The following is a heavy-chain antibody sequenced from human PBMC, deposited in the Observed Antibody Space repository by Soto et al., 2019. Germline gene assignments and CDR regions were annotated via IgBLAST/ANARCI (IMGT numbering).Heavy chain of an antibody. Sequence: PWDTLCLTCSLSGVCLFSHYCSWMLQPPVNGLEWIVYIYYDGRSHFNPSLKSRVTMSIDTSKNQFSLRVYSVSPAYTAVYYCVRDRDNLVVPVDKRRKLFYYGLAVWGQGTTVIVSS. J-gene: IGHJ6*01. V-gene: IGHV4-59*11. CDR2: IYYDGRS. D-gene: IGHD2-15*01. CDR3: VRDRDNLVVPVDKRRKLFYYGLAV. CDR1: GVCLFSHY.